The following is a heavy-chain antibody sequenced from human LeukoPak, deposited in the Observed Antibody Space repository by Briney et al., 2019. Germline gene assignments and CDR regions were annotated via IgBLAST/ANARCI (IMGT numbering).Heavy chain of an antibody. J-gene: IGHJ4*02. CDR2: ISGSGGST. D-gene: IGHD3-22*01. CDR3: AKPHYYDSSGYDY. V-gene: IGHV3-23*01. Sequence: GGSLRLSCAASGFTFSNYAMSWVRQAPGKGLEWVSAISGSGGSTYYADSVKGRFTISRDISKNTLYLQMNSLRAEDTAVYYCAKPHYYDSSGYDYWGQGTLVTVSS. CDR1: GFTFSNYA.